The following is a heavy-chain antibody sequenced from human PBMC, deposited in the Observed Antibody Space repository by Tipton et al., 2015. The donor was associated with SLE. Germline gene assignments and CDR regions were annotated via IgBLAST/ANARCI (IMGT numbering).Heavy chain of an antibody. V-gene: IGHV4-59*01. Sequence: TLSLTCAVYGGSFSGDYWSWIRQPPGKGLEWIGYIYYSGGTTYTPTLKSRVTISVDTTKNQFSLKLSSVTAADTAVYYCARVDYGDYGGGAFDIWGEATMVTVSS. CDR1: GGSFSGDY. D-gene: IGHD4-17*01. CDR3: ARVDYGDYGGGAFDI. J-gene: IGHJ3*02. CDR2: IYYSGGT.